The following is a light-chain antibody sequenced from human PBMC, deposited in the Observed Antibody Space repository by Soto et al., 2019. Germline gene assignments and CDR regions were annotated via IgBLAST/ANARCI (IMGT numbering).Light chain of an antibody. CDR2: AAS. J-gene: IGKJ1*01. CDR3: QQYNNWPRT. Sequence: ENVLTQSPGTLSLSPGERATLSCRATQSVSSNYLAWYQQKPGQAPRLLIYAASTRATGFPARFSGSGSGTEFTLTISSLQSEDFAVYFCQQYNNWPRTFGQGTKV. V-gene: IGKV3-15*01. CDR1: QSVSSN.